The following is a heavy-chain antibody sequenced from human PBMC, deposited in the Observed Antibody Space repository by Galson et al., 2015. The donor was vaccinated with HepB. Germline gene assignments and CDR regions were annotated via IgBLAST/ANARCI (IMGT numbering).Heavy chain of an antibody. V-gene: IGHV1-69*13. D-gene: IGHD3-22*01. Sequence: SVRDSCQASGGTFSSSVISWARQAPGQGLEWMGGIIPMFDTANYARRFQGRATITADQSTSTVHMALRGPRSDDTAVYYCAATYCPDSSGHPPLFDYYYYGMDVWGQGTTVTVSS. CDR1: GGTFSSSV. J-gene: IGHJ6*02. CDR2: IIPMFDTA. CDR3: AATYCPDSSGHPPLFDYYYYGMDV.